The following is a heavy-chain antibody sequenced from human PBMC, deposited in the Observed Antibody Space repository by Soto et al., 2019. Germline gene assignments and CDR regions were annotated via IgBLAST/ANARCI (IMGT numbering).Heavy chain of an antibody. J-gene: IGHJ4*02. CDR2: ISASGGST. Sequence: GSLRLSCAATGFTFSRYAMSWVRQAPGKGLEWVSGISASGGSTYYAGSVKGRFTISRDNSKNTLYLQMNSLRAEDTAVYYCASRSSGWYFDYWGQGTLVTVSS. CDR1: GFTFSRYA. CDR3: ASRSSGWYFDY. D-gene: IGHD6-19*01. V-gene: IGHV3-23*01.